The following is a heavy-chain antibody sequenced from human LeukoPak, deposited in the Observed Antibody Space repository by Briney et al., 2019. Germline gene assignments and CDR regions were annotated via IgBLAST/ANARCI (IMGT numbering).Heavy chain of an antibody. CDR1: GFIVSNNY. CDR2: IYVGGSA. D-gene: IGHD6-19*01. V-gene: IGHV3-53*01. CDR3: ARARNGGNGQWLVPGYFDY. J-gene: IGHJ4*02. Sequence: GGSLRLSCAASGFIVSNNYMNWVRQAPGKGLESVSVIYVGGSAYYADSVRGRFTIYIDNSKNTLYLQMNSLRAEDTAVYYCARARNGGNGQWLVPGYFDYWGQGTLVTVSS.